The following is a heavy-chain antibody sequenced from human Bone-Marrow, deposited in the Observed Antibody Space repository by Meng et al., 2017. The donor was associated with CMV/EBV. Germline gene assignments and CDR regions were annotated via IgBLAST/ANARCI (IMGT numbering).Heavy chain of an antibody. CDR3: AREGTRSSPFDY. D-gene: IGHD6-6*01. CDR2: IYYSGST. CDR1: GGSISSSSYY. J-gene: IGHJ4*02. V-gene: IGHV4-39*07. Sequence: SETLSLTCTVSGGSISSSSYYWGWIRQPPGKGLEWIGSIYYSGSTYYNPSLKSRVTISVDTSKNQFSLKLSSVTAADTAVYYCAREGTRSSPFDYWGQGTLVTVSS.